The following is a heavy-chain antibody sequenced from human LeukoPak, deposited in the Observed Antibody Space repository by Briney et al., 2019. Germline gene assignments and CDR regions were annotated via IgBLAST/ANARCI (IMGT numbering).Heavy chain of an antibody. V-gene: IGHV3-30*03. D-gene: IGHD3-10*01. CDR2: TSSDLNVK. Sequence: GGSLRLSCAASGLTFSGYDMHWVRQAPGKGLEWVAVTSSDLNVKLYADSVKGRFTISRDNSRSTLYLQMNSLRPEDTAIYYCAREGYYGSGSPPSLYFDYWGQGTLVTVSS. CDR3: AREGYYGSGSPPSLYFDY. J-gene: IGHJ4*02. CDR1: GLTFSGYD.